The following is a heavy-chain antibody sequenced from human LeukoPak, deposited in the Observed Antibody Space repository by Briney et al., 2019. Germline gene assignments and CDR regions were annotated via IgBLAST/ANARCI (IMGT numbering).Heavy chain of an antibody. CDR3: AKDWSYSSSSAYYFDY. Sequence: GGSLRLSCAASGFTFSSYWMSWVRQAPGKGLEWVANIKQDGSEKYYVDSVKGRFTISRDNSKNTLYLQMNSLRAEDTAVYYCAKDWSYSSSSAYYFDYWGQGTLVTVSS. J-gene: IGHJ4*02. CDR2: IKQDGSEK. V-gene: IGHV3-7*03. CDR1: GFTFSSYW. D-gene: IGHD6-6*01.